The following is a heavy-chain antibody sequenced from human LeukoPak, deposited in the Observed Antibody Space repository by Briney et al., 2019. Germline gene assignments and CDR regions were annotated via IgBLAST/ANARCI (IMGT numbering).Heavy chain of an antibody. D-gene: IGHD2-2*02. CDR2: IYNSGAGI. Sequence: SGGSLRLSCAASGFTFSTYTMSWVRQAPGKGLEWVSSIYNSGAGIFYADSVKGRFTISRDNSKNTMYLQMNSLRAEDTAVYYCARVPPSYCSSTSCYIDAFDIWGQGTMVTVSS. CDR3: ARVPPSYCSSTSCYIDAFDI. CDR1: GFTFSTYT. J-gene: IGHJ3*02. V-gene: IGHV3-23*01.